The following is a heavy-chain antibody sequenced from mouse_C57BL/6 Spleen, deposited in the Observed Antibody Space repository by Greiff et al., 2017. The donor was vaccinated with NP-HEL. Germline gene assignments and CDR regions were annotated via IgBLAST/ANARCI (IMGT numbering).Heavy chain of an antibody. J-gene: IGHJ4*01. CDR2: ISSGGSYT. V-gene: IGHV5-6*01. CDR3: ARLITTENYAIDC. D-gene: IGHD1-1*01. CDR1: GFTFSSYG. Sequence: EVKLVESGGDLVKPGGSLKLSCAASGFTFSSYGMSWVRQTPDKRLEWVATISSGGSYTYYPDSVKGRVTISRDNAKNTLYLQMSSLKSEDTAMYYCARLITTENYAIDCWGQGTSVTASS.